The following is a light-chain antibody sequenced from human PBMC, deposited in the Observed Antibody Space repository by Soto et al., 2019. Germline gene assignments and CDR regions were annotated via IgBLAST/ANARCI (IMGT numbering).Light chain of an antibody. Sequence: QSALTQPPSASGSPGQSVTISCTGTSSDVGGYKYVSWYQQHPGKAPKLMIFEVNKRPSGVPDRFSGSRSGNTASLTVSGLQAEGEDDYYCISYAGINNLGVFGTGTKVTVL. CDR1: SSDVGGYKY. CDR3: ISYAGINNLGV. V-gene: IGLV2-8*01. CDR2: EVN. J-gene: IGLJ1*01.